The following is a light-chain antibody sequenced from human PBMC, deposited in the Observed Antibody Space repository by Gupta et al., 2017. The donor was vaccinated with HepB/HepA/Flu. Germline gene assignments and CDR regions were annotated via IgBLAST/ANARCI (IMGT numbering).Light chain of an antibody. CDR2: DVS. Sequence: QSALTQPASVSGSPGQSITISCTGTSSYVGGYNYVSWYQQHPGKAPKLMIYDVSNRPSGVSNRFSGSTSGNTASLTISGLQAEDEADYYCSSYTSSNTWVFGGGTKLTVL. CDR1: SSYVGGYNY. V-gene: IGLV2-14*01. CDR3: SSYTSSNTWV. J-gene: IGLJ3*02.